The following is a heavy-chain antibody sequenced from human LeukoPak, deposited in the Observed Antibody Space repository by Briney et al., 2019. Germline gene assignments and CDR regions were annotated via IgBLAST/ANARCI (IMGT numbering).Heavy chain of an antibody. J-gene: IGHJ4*02. D-gene: IGHD3-16*01. CDR3: ARFYDYARV. CDR1: KFTFSKYW. CDR2: INEEGSEK. V-gene: IGHV3-7*01. Sequence: GGSLRLSCAASKFTFSKYWMSWVRQAPGKGLEWVASINEEGSEKDYVDSVKGRFTISRDNAENSVYLQMNSLRAEDTAVYYCARFYDYARVWGQGTLVTVSS.